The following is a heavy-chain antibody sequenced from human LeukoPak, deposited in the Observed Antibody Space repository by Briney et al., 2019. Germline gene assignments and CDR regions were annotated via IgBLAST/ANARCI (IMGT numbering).Heavy chain of an antibody. CDR1: GYTFTSYG. D-gene: IGHD3-3*01. CDR3: ARDGKGRYDFRENDY. Sequence: ASVKVSCKASGYTFTSYGISWVRQAPGQGLEWMGWISAYSGYTNYAQKLQGRVAMTTDTSTSTAYMELRSLRSDDTAVYFCARDGKGRYDFRENDYWGQGTLVTVSS. CDR2: ISAYSGYT. V-gene: IGHV1-18*01. J-gene: IGHJ4*02.